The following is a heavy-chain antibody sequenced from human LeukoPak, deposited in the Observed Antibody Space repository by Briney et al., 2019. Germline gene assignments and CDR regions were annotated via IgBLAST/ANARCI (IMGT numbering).Heavy chain of an antibody. J-gene: IGHJ3*02. CDR3: ARDMAYGSGSCQGHDAFDI. V-gene: IGHV4-61*02. D-gene: IGHD3-10*01. CDR1: GGSISSGSYY. Sequence: PSQTLSLTCTVSGGSISSGSYYWSWIRQPAGKGLEWIGRIYTSGSTNYNPSLKSRVTISVDTSKNQFSLKLSSVTAADTAVYYCARDMAYGSGSCQGHDAFDIWGQGTMVTVSS. CDR2: IYTSGST.